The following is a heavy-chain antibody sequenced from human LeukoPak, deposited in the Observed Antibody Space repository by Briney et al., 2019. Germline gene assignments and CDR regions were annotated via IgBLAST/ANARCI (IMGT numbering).Heavy chain of an antibody. D-gene: IGHD2-2*03. J-gene: IGHJ4*02. CDR2: INLNGGST. CDR3: ARDGYCSSTSCYCFDY. Sequence: GGPLRLPCATSGFTFDDYSMSWVRHAPGKGLEWVSGINLNGGSTAYADSVKGRFTISRDNAKNSLYLQMNSLRAEDTALYYCARDGYCSSTSCYCFDYWGQGTLVTVSS. CDR1: GFTFDDYS. V-gene: IGHV3-20*04.